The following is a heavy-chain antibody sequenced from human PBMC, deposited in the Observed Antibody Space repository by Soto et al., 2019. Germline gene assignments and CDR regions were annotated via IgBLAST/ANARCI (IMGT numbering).Heavy chain of an antibody. J-gene: IGHJ6*03. CDR2: ISSNGVGT. V-gene: IGHV3-64*01. CDR1: GFTLSGYA. CDR3: ARRARSDFYYMVV. Sequence: EVQLAESGGGLAQPGGSLRLSCAASGFTLSGYAMDWVRQAPGKGLEYVSGISSNGVGTYYANSVQGRFTISRDNSKNTLYLQMGGLRPEDMAVDYCARRARSDFYYMVVWGKETTVTVSS. D-gene: IGHD3-10*01.